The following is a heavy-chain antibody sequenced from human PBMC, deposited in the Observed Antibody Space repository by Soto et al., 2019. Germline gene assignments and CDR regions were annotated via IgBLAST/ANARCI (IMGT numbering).Heavy chain of an antibody. D-gene: IGHD6-19*01. CDR2: INAGNGNT. CDR1: GYTFTSDA. Sequence: GASVNVSGKASGYTFTSDAMHWVRQAPGQRLEWMGWINAGNGNTKYSQKFQGRVTITRDTSASTAYMELSSLRSEDTAVYYCAREAAVAGTHGYWGQGTLVTVSS. J-gene: IGHJ4*02. CDR3: AREAAVAGTHGY. V-gene: IGHV1-3*01.